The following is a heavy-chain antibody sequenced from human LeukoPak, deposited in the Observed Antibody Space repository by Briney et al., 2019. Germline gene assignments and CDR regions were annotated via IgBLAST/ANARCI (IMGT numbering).Heavy chain of an antibody. V-gene: IGHV1-69*06. D-gene: IGHD6-13*01. J-gene: IGHJ5*02. CDR2: IIPIFGTA. CDR3: ARDRPSGIAAAGTGWFDP. CDR1: GGTFSSYA. Sequence: ASVKVSCKASGGTFSSYAISWVRQAPGQGLEWMGGIIPIFGTANYAQKFQGRVTITADKSTSTAYMELSSLRSEDTAVYYCARDRPSGIAAAGTGWFDPWGQGTLVTVSS.